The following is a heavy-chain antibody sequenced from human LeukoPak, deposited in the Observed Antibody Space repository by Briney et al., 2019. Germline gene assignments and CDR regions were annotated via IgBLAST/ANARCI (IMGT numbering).Heavy chain of an antibody. Sequence: ASVKVSCKASGYTFTGYYIHWVRQTPGQGLDWMGRINPNNGGTNYAQKFQGRVTMTRDMSMSTAYMELSRLRSDDTAVYYCAGEDNSSGYRPFDIWGQGTMVTVPS. CDR1: GYTFTGYY. J-gene: IGHJ3*02. D-gene: IGHD3-22*01. CDR2: INPNNGGT. V-gene: IGHV1-2*06. CDR3: AGEDNSSGYRPFDI.